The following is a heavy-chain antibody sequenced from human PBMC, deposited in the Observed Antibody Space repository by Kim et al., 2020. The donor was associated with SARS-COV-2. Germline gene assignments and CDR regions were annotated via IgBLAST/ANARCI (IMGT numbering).Heavy chain of an antibody. J-gene: IGHJ4*02. Sequence: YAIAVKGRITINPAPSKNQFSLQLNSVTPEDTAVYYCARDRQRAGTGVDYWGQGTLVTVSS. V-gene: IGHV6-1*01. CDR3: ARDRQRAGTGVDY. D-gene: IGHD6-19*01.